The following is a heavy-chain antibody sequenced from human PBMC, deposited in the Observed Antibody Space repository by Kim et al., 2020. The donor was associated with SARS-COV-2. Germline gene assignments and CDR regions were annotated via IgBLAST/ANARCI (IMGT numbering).Heavy chain of an antibody. CDR3: ARDRSATVTFSDAFDI. Sequence: SLKSRVTTSVDTSKNQFSLKLSSVTAADTAVYYCARDRSATVTFSDAFDIWGQGTMVTVSS. J-gene: IGHJ3*02. V-gene: IGHV4-30-2*05. D-gene: IGHD4-17*01.